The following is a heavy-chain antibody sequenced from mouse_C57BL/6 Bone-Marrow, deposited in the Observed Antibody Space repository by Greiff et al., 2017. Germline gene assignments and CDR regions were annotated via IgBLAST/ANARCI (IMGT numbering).Heavy chain of an antibody. CDR2: MHPNGGSP. J-gene: IGHJ4*01. CDR1: GYTFTNYW. D-gene: IGHD2-4*01. V-gene: IGHV1-64*01. CDR3: ARSYDYDDYTMDY. Sequence: VQLQQPGAELVKPGASVKLSCKASGYTFTNYWMHWVKQRPGQGLEWIGMMHPNGGSPDYNEKFKSAATLSVDKSYRPAYMELSSLTSEDSAVYYWARSYDYDDYTMDYWGQGTSVTVSS.